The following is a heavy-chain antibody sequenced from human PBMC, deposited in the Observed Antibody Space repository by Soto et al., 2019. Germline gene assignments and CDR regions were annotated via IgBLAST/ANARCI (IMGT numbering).Heavy chain of an antibody. V-gene: IGHV4-30-2*01. CDR2: IYHSGST. D-gene: IGHD2-15*01. J-gene: IGHJ4*02. CDR1: GGSISSGGYS. Sequence: PSETLCLTCAVSGGSISSGGYSWSWIRQPPGKGLEWIGYIYHSGSTYYNPSLKSRVTISVDRSKNQFSLKLSSVTAADTAVYYCARAETSSGGDFDYWGQGTLVTVSS. CDR3: ARAETSSGGDFDY.